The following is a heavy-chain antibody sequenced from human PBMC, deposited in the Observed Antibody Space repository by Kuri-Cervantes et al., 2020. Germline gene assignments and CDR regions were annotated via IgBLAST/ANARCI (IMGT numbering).Heavy chain of an antibody. J-gene: IGHJ4*02. CDR2: IYYSGST. D-gene: IGHD6-19*01. Sequence: SETLSLTCTVSGGSISSGGYYWSWIRQHPGKGLEWIGYIYYSGSTYYNPSLKSRVTISVDTSKNQFSLKLSSVTAADTAVYYCARGGRWEAVAVPYYFDYWGQGTLVTVSS. V-gene: IGHV4-31*03. CDR1: GGSISSGGYY. CDR3: ARGGRWEAVAVPYYFDY.